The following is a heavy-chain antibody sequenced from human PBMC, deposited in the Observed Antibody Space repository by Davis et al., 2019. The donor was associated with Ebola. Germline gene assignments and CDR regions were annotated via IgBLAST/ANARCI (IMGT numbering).Heavy chain of an antibody. Sequence: GESLKISCAASGFPFSAYAMSWVRQPPGEGLQWVSTVSISGRDTYYIDSVMGRFTVSRDNSKNTVFLQMNSLRVEDTAHYYCAQGSSPDNWGPGTPVTVSS. J-gene: IGHJ4*02. D-gene: IGHD6-6*01. CDR3: AQGSSPDN. CDR2: VSISGRDT. V-gene: IGHV3-23*01. CDR1: GFPFSAYA.